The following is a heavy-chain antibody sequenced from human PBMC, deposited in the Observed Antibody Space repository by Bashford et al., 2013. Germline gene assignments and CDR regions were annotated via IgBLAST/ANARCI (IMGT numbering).Heavy chain of an antibody. V-gene: IGHV3-7*01. CDR3: GRHGDNCFDN. D-gene: IGHD4-17*01. Sequence: VRQAPGKGLELVANINRDGSQKYYVDSVKGRFTVSRDNAKNSLYLQMNSLRADDTAIYYCGRHGDNCFDNWGQGTLVTVSS. J-gene: IGHJ4*02. CDR2: INRDGSQK.